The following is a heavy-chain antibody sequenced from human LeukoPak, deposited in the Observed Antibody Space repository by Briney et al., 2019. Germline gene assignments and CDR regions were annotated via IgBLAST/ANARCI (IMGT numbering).Heavy chain of an antibody. D-gene: IGHD2-2*01. Sequence: PGGSLRLSCAASGFTFSGFAVHWVRQASGKGLEWIGRIRSKANSYATAYAASVKGRFTISRDDSKDTAFLQMNSLKTEDTAVSYCTRQVRDAFDIWGQGTMVTVSS. CDR3: TRQVRDAFDI. V-gene: IGHV3-73*01. CDR2: IRSKANSYAT. CDR1: GFTFSGFA. J-gene: IGHJ3*02.